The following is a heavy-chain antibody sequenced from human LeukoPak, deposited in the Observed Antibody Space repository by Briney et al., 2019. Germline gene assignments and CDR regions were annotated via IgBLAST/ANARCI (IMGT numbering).Heavy chain of an antibody. D-gene: IGHD3-22*01. V-gene: IGHV4-38-2*02. CDR1: GYSISSGYY. CDR2: IYYSGST. Sequence: SETLSLTCTVSGYSISSGYYWGWIRQPPGKGLEWIGSIYYSGSTYYNPSLKSRVTISVDTSKNQFSLKLSSVTAADTAVYYCARDLITAITEDAFDIWGQGTMVTVSS. J-gene: IGHJ3*02. CDR3: ARDLITAITEDAFDI.